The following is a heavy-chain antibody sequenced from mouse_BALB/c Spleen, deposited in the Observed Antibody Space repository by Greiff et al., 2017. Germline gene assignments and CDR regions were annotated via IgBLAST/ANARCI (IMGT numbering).Heavy chain of an antibody. CDR2: INPSTGYT. V-gene: IGHV1-7*01. Sequence: QVQLKQSGAELAKPGASVKMSCKASGYTFTSYWMHWVKQRPGQGLEWIGYINPSTGYTEYNQKFKDKATLTADKSSSTAYMQLSSLTSEDSAVYYCARPRITEFADWGQGTLVTVSA. CDR1: GYTFTSYW. J-gene: IGHJ3*01. CDR3: ARPRITEFAD. D-gene: IGHD2-4*01.